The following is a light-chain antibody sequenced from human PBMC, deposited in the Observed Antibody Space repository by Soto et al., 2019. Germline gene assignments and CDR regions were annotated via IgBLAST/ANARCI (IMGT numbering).Light chain of an antibody. CDR1: SRDVGRYNL. V-gene: IGLV2-23*02. J-gene: IGLJ1*01. CDR3: CSYAGIYV. CDR2: EVT. Sequence: QSVLTQPASVSGSPGQSITISCTGTSRDVGRYNLVSWYQQHPGKAPKLMIYEVTKWPSGVSHRFSGSKSGTTASLTISGLQAEDEADYYCCSYAGIYVFGSGTKVTVL.